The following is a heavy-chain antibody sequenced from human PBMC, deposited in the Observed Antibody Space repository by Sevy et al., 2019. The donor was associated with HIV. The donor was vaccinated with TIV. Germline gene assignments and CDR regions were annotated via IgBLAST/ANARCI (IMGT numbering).Heavy chain of an antibody. J-gene: IGHJ4*02. CDR1: GGSISKIGNY. CDR2: IFHTGKT. V-gene: IGHV4-39*01. Sequence: SETLSLTCSLSGGSISKIGNYWGWVRQPPGERLEWIGDIFHTGKTNYNPSLKSRVTISLDTSKNQFSLKLSSVTAADTAVYYCAKIYDYWGPGALVTVSS. CDR3: AKIYDY. D-gene: IGHD3-3*01.